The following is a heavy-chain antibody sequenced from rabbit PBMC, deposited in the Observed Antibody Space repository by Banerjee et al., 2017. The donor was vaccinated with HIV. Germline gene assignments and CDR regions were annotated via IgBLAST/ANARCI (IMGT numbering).Heavy chain of an antibody. V-gene: IGHV1S45*01. CDR2: INTISGDT. CDR3: ARDLAGVIGWNFNL. Sequence: QEQLVESGGGLVQPGGSLKLSCKASGFDFSTYGVNWVRQAPGKGLEWIACINTISGDTVYATWAKGRFTISKASWTTVTLQMTSLTAADTASYFCARDLAGVIGWNFNLWGPGTLVT. D-gene: IGHD4-1*01. CDR1: GFDFSTYG. J-gene: IGHJ4*01.